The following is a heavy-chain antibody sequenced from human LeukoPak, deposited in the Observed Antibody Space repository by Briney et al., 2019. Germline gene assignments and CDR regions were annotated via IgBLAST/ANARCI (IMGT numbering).Heavy chain of an antibody. CDR2: INPSGGST. Sequence: RASVKVSCKASGYTFTSYYMHWVRQAPGQGLEWMGIINPSGGSTSYAQKFQGRVTMTRDTSTSTVYMELSSLRSEDTAVYYCARVRGSSGWFDAFDIWGQGTMVTVSS. V-gene: IGHV1-46*01. J-gene: IGHJ3*02. CDR3: ARVRGSSGWFDAFDI. D-gene: IGHD6-19*01. CDR1: GYTFTSYY.